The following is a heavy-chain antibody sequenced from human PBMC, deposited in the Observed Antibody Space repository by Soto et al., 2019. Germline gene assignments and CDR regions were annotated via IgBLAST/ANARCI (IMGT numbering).Heavy chain of an antibody. CDR1: GGSISGYY. D-gene: IGHD4-17*01. V-gene: IGHV4-59*01. Sequence: QVKLQESGPGLVKPSETLSLTCSVSGGSISGYYWSWIRQPTGQGLGFIGYIYYSGNTNYNPSLKSRVTISLDTSKNQFSLKLSSVTAADTAVYYCARRGYGDYGHSFDSWGQGTLVTVSS. CDR3: ARRGYGDYGHSFDS. J-gene: IGHJ4*02. CDR2: IYYSGNT.